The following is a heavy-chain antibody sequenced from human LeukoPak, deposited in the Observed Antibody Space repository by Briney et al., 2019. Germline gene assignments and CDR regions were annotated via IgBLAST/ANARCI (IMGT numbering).Heavy chain of an antibody. Sequence: PSETLSLTCAVYGGSFSGFYWSWIRHVPGKGLEWIGEINYTGSTSYNPSLKSRVTISVDTSQNQFFLLLTSVTAADTAVYYCARVAGYLPTRWFDPWGQGTHVTVSS. J-gene: IGHJ5*02. CDR2: INYTGST. CDR3: ARVAGYLPTRWFDP. D-gene: IGHD6-25*01. V-gene: IGHV4-34*01. CDR1: GGSFSGFY.